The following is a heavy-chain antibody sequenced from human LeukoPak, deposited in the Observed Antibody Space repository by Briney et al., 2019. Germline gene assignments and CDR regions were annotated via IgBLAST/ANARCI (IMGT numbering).Heavy chain of an antibody. CDR3: AELGITMIGGV. J-gene: IGHJ6*04. D-gene: IGHD3-10*02. Sequence: GGSLRLSCAASGFTFSSYSMNWVRQAPGKGLEWVSYISSSGSTIYYADSVKGRFTISRDNAKNSLYLQMNSLRAEDTAVYYCAELGITMIGGVWGKGTTVTISS. CDR2: ISSSGSTI. CDR1: GFTFSSYS. V-gene: IGHV3-48*04.